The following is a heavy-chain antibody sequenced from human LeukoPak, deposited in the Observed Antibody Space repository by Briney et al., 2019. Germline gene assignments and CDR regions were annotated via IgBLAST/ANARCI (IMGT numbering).Heavy chain of an antibody. J-gene: IGHJ4*02. CDR2: IYYSGST. Sequence: SETLSLTCTVSGGSISSYYWSWIRQPPGKGLEWIGYIYYSGSTNYNPSLKSRVTISVDTSKNQFSLKLSSVTAADTAVYYCASLPHDYSDFNYWGQGTLVTVSS. CDR1: GGSISSYY. CDR3: ASLPHDYSDFNY. D-gene: IGHD4-11*01. V-gene: IGHV4-59*01.